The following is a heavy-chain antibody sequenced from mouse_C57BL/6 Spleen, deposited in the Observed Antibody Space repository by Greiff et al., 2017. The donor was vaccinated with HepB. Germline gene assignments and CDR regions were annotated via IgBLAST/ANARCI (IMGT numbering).Heavy chain of an antibody. D-gene: IGHD2-3*01. CDR3: ALDGYSDFDY. J-gene: IGHJ2*01. V-gene: IGHV1-82*01. CDR2: IYPGDGDT. CDR1: GYAFSSSW. Sequence: QVQLQQSGPELVKPGASVKISCKASGYAFSSSWMNWVKQRPGKGLEWIGRIYPGDGDTNYNGKFKGKATLTADKSSSTAYMQLSSLTSEDSAVYFCALDGYSDFDYWGQGTTLTVSS.